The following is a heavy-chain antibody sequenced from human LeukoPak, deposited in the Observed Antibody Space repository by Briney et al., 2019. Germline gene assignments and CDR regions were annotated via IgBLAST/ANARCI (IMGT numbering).Heavy chain of an antibody. CDR3: ARAQRIAVAGLYFDY. J-gene: IGHJ4*02. D-gene: IGHD6-19*01. CDR1: GGSFSGYY. V-gene: IGHV4-34*01. CDR2: INHSGST. Sequence: SSETLSLTCAVYGGSFSGYYWGWICQPPGKGLEWIGQINHSGSTNYNPSLKSRVTISVDTSKNQFSLKLSSVTAADTAVYYCARAQRIAVAGLYFDYWGQGTLDTVSS.